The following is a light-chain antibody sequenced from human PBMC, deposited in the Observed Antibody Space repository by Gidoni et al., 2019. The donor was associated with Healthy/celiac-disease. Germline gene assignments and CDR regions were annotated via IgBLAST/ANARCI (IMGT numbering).Light chain of an antibody. Sequence: QSALTQPRSVPGSPGQSVTISCTGTSSDVGDYNYVSWYQQHPGKAPKLMIYDVSKWPSGVPDRFSGSKSGNTASLTISGLQAEDEADYYCCSYAGSYTLVFGGGTKLTVL. CDR1: SSDVGDYNY. CDR3: CSYAGSYTLV. V-gene: IGLV2-11*01. CDR2: DVS. J-gene: IGLJ2*01.